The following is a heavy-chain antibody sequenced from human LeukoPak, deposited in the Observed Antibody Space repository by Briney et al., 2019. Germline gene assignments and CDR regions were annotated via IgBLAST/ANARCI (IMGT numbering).Heavy chain of an antibody. Sequence: ASVKVSCKASGYTFTSNYIHWVRQAPGQGLEWMGMIYPRDGSTSYAQKFQGRVTMTEDTSTDTAYMELSSLRSEDTAVYYCATDGIVGATEGSSRTLDYWGQGTLVTVSS. V-gene: IGHV1-46*01. J-gene: IGHJ4*02. CDR1: GYTFTSNY. CDR3: ATDGIVGATEGSSRTLDY. CDR2: IYPRDGST. D-gene: IGHD1-26*01.